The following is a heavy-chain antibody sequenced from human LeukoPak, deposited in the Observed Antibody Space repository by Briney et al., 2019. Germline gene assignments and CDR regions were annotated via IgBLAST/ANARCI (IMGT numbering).Heavy chain of an antibody. J-gene: IGHJ4*02. D-gene: IGHD3-22*01. CDR3: AREPYYYDSS. Sequence: GRSLRLSCAASGFTFSSYAMHWVRQAPGKGLEWVAVISYDGSNKYYADSVKGRFTISRDNCKKKLYLQMNSLRAEDTAVYYCAREPYYYDSSWGQGTLVTVSS. CDR1: GFTFSSYA. CDR2: ISYDGSNK. V-gene: IGHV3-30-3*01.